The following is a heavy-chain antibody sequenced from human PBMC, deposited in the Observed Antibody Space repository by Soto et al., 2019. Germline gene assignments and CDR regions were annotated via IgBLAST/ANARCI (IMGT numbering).Heavy chain of an antibody. J-gene: IGHJ3*01. CDR1: GGSISSSTYY. CDR3: AGHSSWSSIGCSPV. D-gene: IGHD6-25*01. CDR2: IYYSGRT. V-gene: IGHV4-39*01. Sequence: QLQLQESGPGLVKPSETLSLTCTVPGGSISSSTYYWGWISQPPGKGLEWIASIYYSGRTHYNPSLESRITISVDTSKNHCSSRLASVTAADTAVYYCAGHSSWSSIGCSPVWCQGTMVTVSS.